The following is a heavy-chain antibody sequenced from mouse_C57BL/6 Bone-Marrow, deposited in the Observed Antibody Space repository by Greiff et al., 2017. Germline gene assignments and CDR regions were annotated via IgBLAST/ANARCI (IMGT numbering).Heavy chain of an antibody. D-gene: IGHD2-4*01. CDR2: ISSGSSTI. V-gene: IGHV5-17*01. J-gene: IGHJ4*01. Sequence: DVKLVASGGGLVKPGGSLKLSCAASGFTFSDYGMHWVRQAPEKGLEWVAYISSGSSTIYYADTVKGRFTISRDNAKNTLFLQMTSLRSEDTAMYYCARGLRRYAMDYWGQGTSVTVSS. CDR1: GFTFSDYG. CDR3: ARGLRRYAMDY.